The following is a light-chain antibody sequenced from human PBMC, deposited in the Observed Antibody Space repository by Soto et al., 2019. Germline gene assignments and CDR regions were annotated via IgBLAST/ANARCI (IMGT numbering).Light chain of an antibody. CDR3: MQATHSPWA. J-gene: IGKJ1*01. CDR1: QSLVHSDGNTY. Sequence: DIVMTQTPLSSPVTLGQPASISCRSSQSLVHSDGNTYFSWLQQRPGQPPRLLISKVSNRFSGVPDRFRGSGAGTDFTLKISRVEPEDVGVYYCMQATHSPWAFGQGTKVEIK. CDR2: KVS. V-gene: IGKV2-24*01.